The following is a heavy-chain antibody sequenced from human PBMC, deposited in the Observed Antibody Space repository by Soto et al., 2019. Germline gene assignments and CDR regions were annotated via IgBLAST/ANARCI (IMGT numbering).Heavy chain of an antibody. CDR1: GYTFTSYD. D-gene: IGHD1-1*01. J-gene: IGHJ4*02. CDR2: INPNTGNT. Sequence: ASVKVSCKASGYTFTSYDINWVRQATGQGLEWMGWINPNTGNTNYAQKFQGRVTMTTDTSTSTVYMELTSLRSDDTAVYYCARGTTGVFDFWGQGTVVTVSP. V-gene: IGHV1-18*01. CDR3: ARGTTGVFDF.